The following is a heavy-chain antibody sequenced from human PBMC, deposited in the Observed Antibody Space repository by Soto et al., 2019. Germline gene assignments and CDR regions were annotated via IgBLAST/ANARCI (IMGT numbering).Heavy chain of an antibody. J-gene: IGHJ3*02. CDR3: ARDIWWEPGVDASHI. Sequence: QVQLVESGGGVVQPGRSLRLSCAASGFTFNFFAMHWVRQAPGKGLEWVAAVSKDGSNTYYADSVKGRFTSSRDNPKNTLYLQMNSLRVEDTAVYYCARDIWWEPGVDASHIWGQGTMVTVSP. CDR2: VSKDGSNT. V-gene: IGHV3-30-3*01. D-gene: IGHD1-26*01. CDR1: GFTFNFFA.